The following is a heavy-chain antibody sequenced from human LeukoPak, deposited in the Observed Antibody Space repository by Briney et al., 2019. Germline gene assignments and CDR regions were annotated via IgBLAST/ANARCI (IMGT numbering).Heavy chain of an antibody. CDR1: GYTFTGYY. J-gene: IGHJ5*02. CDR2: INPNSGGT. V-gene: IGHV1-2*02. D-gene: IGHD2-2*01. CDR3: ARVGHCNSASCPVGGFDP. Sequence: ASVKVSCKASGYTFTGYYMHWVRQAPGQGLEWMGWINPNSGGTDYAQKFQGRVTMTRSTSITTAYMELSSLRSEDTAVYYCARVGHCNSASCPVGGFDPWGQGTLVTVSS.